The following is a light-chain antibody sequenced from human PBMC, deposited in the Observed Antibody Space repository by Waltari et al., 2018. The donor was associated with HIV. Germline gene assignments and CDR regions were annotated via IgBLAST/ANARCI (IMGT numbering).Light chain of an antibody. J-gene: IGLJ3*02. CDR1: SPNLGAGYA. CDR3: QSYDSNLSGSV. CDR2: ENN. V-gene: IGLV1-40*01. Sequence: QSVLTQPPSVSGAPGPRVTISCTGTSPNLGAGYADHWYKQLPGTAPKPLIYENNKRPSGVPDRFSGSNSGTSASLAITGLQAEDEADYYCQSYDSNLSGSVFGGGTKLTVV.